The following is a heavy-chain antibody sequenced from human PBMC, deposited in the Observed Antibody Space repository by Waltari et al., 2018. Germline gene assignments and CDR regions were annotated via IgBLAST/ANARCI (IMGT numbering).Heavy chain of an antibody. V-gene: IGHV4-4*07. Sequence: QVQLQESGPGLVKPSETLSLTCTVSGGSISSYYWSWIRQPAGKGLEWIGRTDTSGSTNSNPSLTRRVTMSVDTSKNQFSLKLSSVTAADTAVYYCASQVVPAASNYYYYMDVWGKGTTVTISS. CDR2: TDTSGST. CDR3: ASQVVPAASNYYYYMDV. CDR1: GGSISSYY. D-gene: IGHD2-2*01. J-gene: IGHJ6*03.